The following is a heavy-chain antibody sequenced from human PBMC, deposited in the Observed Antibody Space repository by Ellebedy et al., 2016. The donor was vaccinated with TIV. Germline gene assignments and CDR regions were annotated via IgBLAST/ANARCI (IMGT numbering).Heavy chain of an antibody. D-gene: IGHD2/OR15-2a*01. CDR2: INMNTGNP. Sequence: AASVKVSCKASGYTFTTYAMNWVRQAPGQGLEWMGWINMNTGNPTYVQGFTGRFVFSFDTSVSTAYLQISSLKAEDTAVYYCARNHNSNDFDYWGQGTLVTVSS. J-gene: IGHJ4*02. CDR1: GYTFTTYA. CDR3: ARNHNSNDFDY. V-gene: IGHV7-4-1*02.